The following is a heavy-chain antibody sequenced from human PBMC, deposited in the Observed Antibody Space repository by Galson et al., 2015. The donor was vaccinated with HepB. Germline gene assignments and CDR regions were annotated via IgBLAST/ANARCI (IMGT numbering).Heavy chain of an antibody. CDR2: ISYDGSNK. Sequence: SLRLSCAASGFTFSSYGMHWVRQAPGKGLEWVAVISYDGSNKYYADSVKGRFTISRDNSKNTLYLQMNSLRAEDTAVYYCAKDFNRLRNWNQGEFAFDYWGQGTLVTVSS. V-gene: IGHV3-30*18. CDR1: GFTFSSYG. J-gene: IGHJ4*02. CDR3: AKDFNRLRNWNQGEFAFDY. D-gene: IGHD1-1*01.